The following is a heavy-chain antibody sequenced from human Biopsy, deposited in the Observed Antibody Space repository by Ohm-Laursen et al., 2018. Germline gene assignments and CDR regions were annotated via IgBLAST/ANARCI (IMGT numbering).Heavy chain of an antibody. CDR2: IYRTGTT. V-gene: IGHV4-38-2*01. D-gene: IGHD2-15*01. CDR1: GFSISSGFH. Sequence: SDTLSLTCGVSGFSISSGFHWAWIRQPPGKGLERIGFIYRTGTTTYNPSFKSRVAVAVDTSKNQFSLTLNSVTAADTAVYYCARMKGRGYFDYWGQGTLVIVSS. J-gene: IGHJ4*02. CDR3: ARMKGRGYFDY.